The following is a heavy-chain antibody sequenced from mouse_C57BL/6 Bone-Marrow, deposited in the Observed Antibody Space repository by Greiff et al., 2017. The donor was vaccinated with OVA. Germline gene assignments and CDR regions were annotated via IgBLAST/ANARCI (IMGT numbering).Heavy chain of an antibody. CDR2: ISNGGGST. V-gene: IGHV5-12*01. CDR1: GFTFSDYY. Sequence: EVQLVESGGGLVQPGGSLKLSCAASGFTFSDYYMYWVRQTPEKRLEWVAYISNGGGSTYYPDTVKGRFTISRDNAKNTLYLQMSRLKSEDTAMYYCARRENDSLYFDYWGQGTTLTVSS. J-gene: IGHJ2*01. CDR3: ARRENDSLYFDY. D-gene: IGHD2-4*01.